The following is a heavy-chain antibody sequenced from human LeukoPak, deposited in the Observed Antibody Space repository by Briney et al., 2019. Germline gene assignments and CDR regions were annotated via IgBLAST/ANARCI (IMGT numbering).Heavy chain of an antibody. Sequence: SETLSLTCTVSGYSINSGYYWVWIRQPPGKGLEWIGSIYRSGSTNYNPSLKSRVTISVDTSKNQFSLKVSSVTAADTAVYYCARQYSSGWYGWFDPWGQGTLVTVSS. V-gene: IGHV4-38-2*02. CDR3: ARQYSSGWYGWFDP. J-gene: IGHJ5*02. CDR1: GYSINSGYY. D-gene: IGHD6-19*01. CDR2: IYRSGST.